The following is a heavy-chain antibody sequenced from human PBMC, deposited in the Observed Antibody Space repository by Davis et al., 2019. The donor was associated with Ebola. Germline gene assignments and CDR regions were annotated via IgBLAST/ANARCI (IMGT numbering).Heavy chain of an antibody. CDR1: GGSFSGYY. V-gene: IGHV4-34*01. J-gene: IGHJ4*02. CDR2: INHSGST. Sequence: SETLSLTCAVYGGSFSGYYWSWIRQPPGKGLEWIGEINHSGSTYYNPSLKSRVTISVDRSKNQFSLKLSSVTAADTAVYYCARAGHYGRYYFDYWGQGTLVTVSS. D-gene: IGHD4-17*01. CDR3: ARAGHYGRYYFDY.